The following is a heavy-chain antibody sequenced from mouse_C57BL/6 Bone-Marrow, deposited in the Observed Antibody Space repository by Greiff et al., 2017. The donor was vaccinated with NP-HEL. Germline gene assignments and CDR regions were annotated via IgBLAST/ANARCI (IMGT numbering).Heavy chain of an antibody. D-gene: IGHD1-1*01. CDR2: IYPRSGNT. CDR3: ARRRGITTVGGGYYYAMDY. V-gene: IGHV1-81*01. J-gene: IGHJ4*01. CDR1: GYTFTSYG. Sequence: QVQLQQSGAELARPGASVKLSCKASGYTFTSYGISWVKQRTGQGLEWIGEIYPRSGNTYYNEKFKGKATLTADKSSSTAYMELRSLTSEDSAVYFCARRRGITTVGGGYYYAMDYWGQGTSVTVSS.